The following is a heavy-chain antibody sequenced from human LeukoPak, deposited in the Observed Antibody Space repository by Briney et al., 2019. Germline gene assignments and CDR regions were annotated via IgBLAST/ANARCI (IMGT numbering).Heavy chain of an antibody. CDR2: IIPIFGTA. CDR3: ARADYSGWRHSLYNWFDP. J-gene: IGHJ5*02. D-gene: IGHD1-26*01. Sequence: SVKVSCKASGGTFSSYAISWVRQAPGQGLEWMGGIIPIFGTANYAQKLQGRVTMTTDTSTSTAYMELRSLRSDDTAVYYCARADYSGWRHSLYNWFDPWGQGTLVTVSS. V-gene: IGHV1-69*05. CDR1: GGTFSSYA.